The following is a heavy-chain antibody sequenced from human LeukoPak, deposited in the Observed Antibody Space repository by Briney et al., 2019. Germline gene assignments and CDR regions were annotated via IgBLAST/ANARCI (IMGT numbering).Heavy chain of an antibody. Sequence: LSLTCTVSGGSISSSSYYWGWIRQAPGKGLEWVSYISSSGSTIYYADSVKGRFTISRDNAKNSLYLQMNSLRAEDTAVYYCARSGYDFWSGAMAGDMDVWGKGTTVTVSS. CDR1: GGSISSSSYY. V-gene: IGHV3-11*04. D-gene: IGHD3-3*01. J-gene: IGHJ6*03. CDR2: ISSSGSTI. CDR3: ARSGYDFWSGAMAGDMDV.